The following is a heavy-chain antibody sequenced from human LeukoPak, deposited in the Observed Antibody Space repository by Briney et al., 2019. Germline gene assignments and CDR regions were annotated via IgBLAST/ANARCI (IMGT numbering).Heavy chain of an antibody. J-gene: IGHJ4*02. CDR3: TRGYCSSTSCHHFDY. CDR1: GFTFSSYE. V-gene: IGHV3-48*03. Sequence: GGSLRLSCAASGFTFSSYEMNWVRQAPGKGLEWVSYISCSGSTIYYADSVKGRFTISRDNAKNSLYLQMNSLRAEDTAVYYCTRGYCSSTSCHHFDYWGQGTLVTVSS. D-gene: IGHD2-2*01. CDR2: ISCSGSTI.